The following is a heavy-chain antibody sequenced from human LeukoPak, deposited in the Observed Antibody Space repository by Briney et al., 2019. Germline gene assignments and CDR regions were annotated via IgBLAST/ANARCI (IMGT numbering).Heavy chain of an antibody. D-gene: IGHD6-13*01. J-gene: IGHJ4*02. CDR3: ARDGDGSSWHYYFDY. CDR2: ISSSSSYI. Sequence: GGSLRLSCAASGFSFSNYAMHWVRQAPGKGLEWVSSISSSSSYIYYADSVKGRFTISRDNAKNSLYLQMNSLRAEDTAVYYCARDGDGSSWHYYFDYWGQGTLVTVSS. CDR1: GFSFSNYA. V-gene: IGHV3-21*01.